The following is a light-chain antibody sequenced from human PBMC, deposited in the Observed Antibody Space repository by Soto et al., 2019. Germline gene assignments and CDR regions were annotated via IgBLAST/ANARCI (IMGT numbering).Light chain of an antibody. CDR2: GVN. CDR1: SSDVGGYSH. Sequence: QSVLTQPPSVSGSPGQSVTISCTGTSSDVGGYSHVSWYQQHPGKAPKFVIYGVNRRPSGVPDRFSGSKSGNTASLTISGLLAEDEAGYFCCSYAGTPYVFGSGTKVTVL. CDR3: CSYAGTPYV. J-gene: IGLJ1*01. V-gene: IGLV2-11*01.